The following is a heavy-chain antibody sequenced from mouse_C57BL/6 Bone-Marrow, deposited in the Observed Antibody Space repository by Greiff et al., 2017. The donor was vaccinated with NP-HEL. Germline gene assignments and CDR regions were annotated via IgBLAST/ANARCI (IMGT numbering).Heavy chain of an antibody. Sequence: VQLKESGGGLVKPGGSLKLSCAASGFTFSDYGMHWVRQAPEKGLEWVAYISSGSSTIYYADTVKGRFTISRDNAKNTLFLQMTSLRSEDTAMYYCARPLRRAWFAYWGQGTLVTVSA. D-gene: IGHD2-12*01. CDR1: GFTFSDYG. J-gene: IGHJ3*01. CDR2: ISSGSSTI. CDR3: ARPLRRAWFAY. V-gene: IGHV5-17*01.